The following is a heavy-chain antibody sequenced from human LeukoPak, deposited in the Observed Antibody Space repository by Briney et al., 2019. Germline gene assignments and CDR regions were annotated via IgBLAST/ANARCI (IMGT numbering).Heavy chain of an antibody. V-gene: IGHV3-21*01. Sequence: GGSLRVSCAASGFTFSSYSMNWVRQAPGKGLEWVASISSSSAYIYYADSVKGRFTISRDNAKNSLYLQMTGLRAEDTAVYYCARDGSSTWYGFFDYWGQGTLVTVSS. J-gene: IGHJ4*02. CDR1: GFTFSSYS. CDR3: ARDGSSTWYGFFDY. D-gene: IGHD6-13*01. CDR2: ISSSSAYI.